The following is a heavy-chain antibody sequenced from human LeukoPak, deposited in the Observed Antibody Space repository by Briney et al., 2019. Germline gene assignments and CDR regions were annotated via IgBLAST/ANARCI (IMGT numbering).Heavy chain of an antibody. CDR1: GFTFSVYY. Sequence: PGESLRLSCAASGFTFSVYYMFWVRQAPGKGLVWVSNISPDATNSTYADFVEGRFTISRDNAKNTLYLQLNSLRVEDAAVYYCATGYRSAYSWDSWGQGTLVTVSS. V-gene: IGHV3-74*03. D-gene: IGHD5-12*01. CDR3: ATGYRSAYSWDS. CDR2: ISPDATNS. J-gene: IGHJ4*02.